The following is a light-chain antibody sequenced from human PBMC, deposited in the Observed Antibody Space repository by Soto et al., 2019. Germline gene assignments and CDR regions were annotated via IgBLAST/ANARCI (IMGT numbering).Light chain of an antibody. CDR1: SSDIGGYDY. V-gene: IGLV2-14*01. J-gene: IGLJ2*01. Sequence: QSALTQPASVSGSPGQSITISCTGTSSDIGGYDYISWYQQHPGNAPRLMIYDVTKRPSGVSHRFSGSKSANTASLTISGLQAEDEANYYCSSYASSTAVLFGGGTKLTV. CDR3: SSYASSTAVL. CDR2: DVT.